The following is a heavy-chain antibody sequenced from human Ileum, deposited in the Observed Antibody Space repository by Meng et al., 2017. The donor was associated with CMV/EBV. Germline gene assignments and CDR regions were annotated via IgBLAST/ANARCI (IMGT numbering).Heavy chain of an antibody. J-gene: IGHJ4*02. V-gene: IGHV3-72*01. Sequence: GESLKISCAASGFTFSDHFMDWVRQAPGKGLEWVGRARNKANRYNTEYAASVKGRFTISREDSKNSLYMQMNSLKTEDTAVYYCARGYPDGVYFDYWGQGTLVTVAS. CDR2: ARNKANRYNT. CDR3: ARGYPDGVYFDY. CDR1: GFTFSDHF. D-gene: IGHD1-1*01.